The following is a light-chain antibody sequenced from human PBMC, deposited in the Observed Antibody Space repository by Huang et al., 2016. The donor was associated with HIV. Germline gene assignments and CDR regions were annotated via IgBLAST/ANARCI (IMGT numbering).Light chain of an antibody. CDR1: QRVGNN. J-gene: IGKJ2*01. V-gene: IGKV3-15*01. CDR2: GAS. Sequence: EIVMTQSPTTLSVSPGERVTLSCRASQRVGNNLAWYQQRPGQAPRLLIYGASTRPTGIPARFSGRGSGTEFTLTISSLQSEDFAVYYCLHYDNWPPYTFGQGTKLEMK. CDR3: LHYDNWPPYT.